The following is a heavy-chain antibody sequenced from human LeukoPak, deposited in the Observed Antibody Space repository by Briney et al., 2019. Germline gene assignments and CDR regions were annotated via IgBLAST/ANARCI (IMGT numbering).Heavy chain of an antibody. Sequence: SETLSLTCAVYGGSFSGYYWSWIRQPPGKGLEWIGTIYYTGSTYYNASLKSRLFISINTSNNQFSLNLNFVTAADTAVYYCARRRYYDSTGYLDWGQGTLVTVSS. D-gene: IGHD3-22*01. V-gene: IGHV4-34*01. CDR3: ARRRYYDSTGYLD. CDR2: IYYTGST. J-gene: IGHJ1*01. CDR1: GGSFSGYY.